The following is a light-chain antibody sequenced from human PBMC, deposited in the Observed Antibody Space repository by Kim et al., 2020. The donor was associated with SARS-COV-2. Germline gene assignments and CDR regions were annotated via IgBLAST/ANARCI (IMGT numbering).Light chain of an antibody. CDR3: LHYGTSLYT. CDR1: QSVGSTY. Sequence: PGERATLSCRASQSVGSTYLAWFQQKPGQAPRLLIFGASGRATDIPDRFSGGGSGTDSTLTISRLEPDDSAVYFCLHYGTSLYTFGQGTKLEI. V-gene: IGKV3-20*01. CDR2: GAS. J-gene: IGKJ2*01.